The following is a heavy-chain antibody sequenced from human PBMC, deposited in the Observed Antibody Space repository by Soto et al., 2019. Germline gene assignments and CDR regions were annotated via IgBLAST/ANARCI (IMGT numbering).Heavy chain of an antibody. CDR3: AKDKRVFNWATSYFDY. V-gene: IGHV3-30*18. CDR2: TSYDGNNE. J-gene: IGHJ4*02. CDR1: GFTFSTYS. D-gene: IGHD1-1*01. Sequence: VGSLRLSCAASGFTFSTYSMNWVRQAPGKGLEWVALTSYDGNNEYYTDSVKGRFTISRDNSKNTLFLQMNSPRPEDTAVYYCAKDKRVFNWATSYFDYWGQGALVTVSS.